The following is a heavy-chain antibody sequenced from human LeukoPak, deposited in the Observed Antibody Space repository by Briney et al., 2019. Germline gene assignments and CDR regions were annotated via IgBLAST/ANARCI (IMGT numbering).Heavy chain of an antibody. CDR3: ARTGPVPALYYFDY. CDR1: GFSLSTSGVC. Sequence: SGPTLVNPTQTLTLTCTFSGFSLSTSGVCVSWIRQPPGKALEWLALIDWDDEKFYRTSLKTRLTISKDASKNQVVLTVTNMDPVDTATYYCARTGPVPALYYFDYWGQGTLVTVSS. J-gene: IGHJ4*02. CDR2: IDWDDEK. D-gene: IGHD6-6*01. V-gene: IGHV2-70*13.